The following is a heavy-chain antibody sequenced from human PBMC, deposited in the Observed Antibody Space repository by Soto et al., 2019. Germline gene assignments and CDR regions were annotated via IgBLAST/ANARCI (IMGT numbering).Heavy chain of an antibody. CDR1: GGTFSSYA. V-gene: IGHV1-69*01. Sequence: QVQLVQSGAEVKKPGSSVKVSCKASGGTFSSYAISWVRQAPGQGLEWMGGIIPIFGTANYAQKFQGRVTITADESTSTAYMELSSLRSEDTAVYYCARYGRASGRIAARPTFGYMWFDPWGQGTLVTVSS. D-gene: IGHD6-6*01. CDR2: IIPIFGTA. CDR3: ARYGRASGRIAARPTFGYMWFDP. J-gene: IGHJ5*02.